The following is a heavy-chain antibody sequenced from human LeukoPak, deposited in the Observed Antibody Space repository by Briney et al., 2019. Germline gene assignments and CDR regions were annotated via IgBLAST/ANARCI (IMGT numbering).Heavy chain of an antibody. V-gene: IGHV3-23*01. J-gene: IGHJ4*02. Sequence: GGSLRLSCAVSGLTFNNYAMSWVRQAPGKGLEWVSGISGRGASKYYADSVKGRFTISRDNSKNTLYLQMNSLRAEDTAVYSCAKGYYGSGSYGWFDYWGQGTLVTVSS. CDR2: ISGRGASK. CDR1: GLTFNNYA. CDR3: AKGYYGSGSYGWFDY. D-gene: IGHD3-10*01.